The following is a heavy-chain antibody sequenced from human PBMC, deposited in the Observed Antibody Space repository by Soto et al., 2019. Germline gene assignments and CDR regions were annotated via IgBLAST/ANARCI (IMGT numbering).Heavy chain of an antibody. CDR1: GFRFSASW. V-gene: IGHV3-7*01. Sequence: TGGSLRLSCAGSGFRFSASWINWVRQAPGKGLEWVANMKLDGSEKYYVDSVKGRFTISRDNAKNLLYLQMSNLRAEDTAVYYCAREGGNSPYFFDYWGQGTPVTVSS. D-gene: IGHD3-9*01. CDR2: MKLDGSEK. J-gene: IGHJ4*02. CDR3: AREGGNSPYFFDY.